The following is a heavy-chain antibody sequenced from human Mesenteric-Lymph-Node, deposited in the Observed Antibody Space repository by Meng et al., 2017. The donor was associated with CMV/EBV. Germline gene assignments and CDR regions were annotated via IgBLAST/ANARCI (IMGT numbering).Heavy chain of an antibody. V-gene: IGHV4-4*02. CDR3: VWSGTGSGLEYFDY. CDR1: GGTITNSNW. Sequence: VSGGTITNSNWWSWVRQTPGKGLEWIGEIYHDGNTKSNPALKSRVAMSADKSKNQFSLKLISVTAADTAVYYCVWSGTGSGLEYFDYWGQGTLVTVSS. J-gene: IGHJ4*02. D-gene: IGHD1-1*01. CDR2: IYHDGNT.